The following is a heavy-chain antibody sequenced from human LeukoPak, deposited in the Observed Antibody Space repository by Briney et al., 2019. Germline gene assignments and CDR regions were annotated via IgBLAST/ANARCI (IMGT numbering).Heavy chain of an antibody. CDR3: ARDAVLRFLEWSLSSNWFDP. J-gene: IGHJ5*02. CDR2: ISYDGSNK. V-gene: IGHV3-30-3*01. D-gene: IGHD3-3*01. Sequence: GGSLRLSCAASGFTFSSYAMHWVRQAPGKGLERVAVISYDGSNKYYADSVKGRFTISRDNSKNTLYLQMNSLRAEDTAVYYCARDAVLRFLEWSLSSNWFDPWGQGTLVTVSS. CDR1: GFTFSSYA.